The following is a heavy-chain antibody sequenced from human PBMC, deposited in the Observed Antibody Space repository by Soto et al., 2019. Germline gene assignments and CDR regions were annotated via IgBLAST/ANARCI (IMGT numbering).Heavy chain of an antibody. CDR2: IYPGDSDT. CDR1: GYSFTSYW. V-gene: IGHV5-51*01. J-gene: IGHJ6*02. CDR3: ATSHYGWGSYYKEDYYGMDV. D-gene: IGHD3-10*01. Sequence: GESLKISCKGSGYSFTSYWIGWVRQMPGKGLEWMGIIYPGDSDTRYSPSFQGQVTISADKSISTAYLQWSSLKASDTAMYYCATSHYGWGSYYKEDYYGMDVWGQGTTVTVSS.